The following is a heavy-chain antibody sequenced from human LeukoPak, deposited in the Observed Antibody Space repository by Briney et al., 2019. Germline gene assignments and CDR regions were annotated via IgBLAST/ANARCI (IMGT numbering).Heavy chain of an antibody. Sequence: SETLSLTCAVPGGSISSSNWWSWVRQPPGKGLEWIGEIYHSGSTNYNPSLKSRVTISVDKSKNQFSLKLSSVTAADTAVYYCARDGSYGDYFGLIDYWGQGTLVTVSS. D-gene: IGHD4-17*01. J-gene: IGHJ4*02. V-gene: IGHV4-4*02. CDR3: ARDGSYGDYFGLIDY. CDR2: IYHSGST. CDR1: GGSISSSNW.